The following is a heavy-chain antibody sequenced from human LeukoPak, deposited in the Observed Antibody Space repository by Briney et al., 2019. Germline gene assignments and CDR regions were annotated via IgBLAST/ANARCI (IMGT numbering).Heavy chain of an antibody. D-gene: IGHD2-15*01. Sequence: ASVKVSFKASGYTFTDYYMHWVRQGPGQGLEWMGWINPKSGVTNYAQEFQGRVSMTRDTSISTAYMELTRLRSDDTAVYYCARGSVVVLAATHYFDYWGQGALVTVSS. CDR1: GYTFTDYY. J-gene: IGHJ4*02. CDR2: INPKSGVT. CDR3: ARGSVVVLAATHYFDY. V-gene: IGHV1-2*02.